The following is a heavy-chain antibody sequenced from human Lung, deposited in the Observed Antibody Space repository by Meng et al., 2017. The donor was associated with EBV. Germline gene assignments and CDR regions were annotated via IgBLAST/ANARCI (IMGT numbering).Heavy chain of an antibody. D-gene: IGHD4-11*01. V-gene: IGHV3-30-3*01. CDR2: ISDTGHNK. CDR1: GFDFDPYA. J-gene: IGHJ5*02. CDR3: AIIPYSNA. Sequence: QRVESGGGVVQLGRALRLTCAAAGFDFDPYAVHWVRQAPGKGLEWVAVISDTGHNKYFADSVRGRFTISRDNSKNMVSLQMNSLRPGDTATYYCAIIPYSNAWGQGTLVTVSS.